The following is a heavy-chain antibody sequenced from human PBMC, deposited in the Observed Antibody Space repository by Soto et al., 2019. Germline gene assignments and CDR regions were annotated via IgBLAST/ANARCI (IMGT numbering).Heavy chain of an antibody. CDR2: ISSSSSYI. D-gene: IGHD2-2*01. CDR1: GFTFSGYS. V-gene: IGHV3-21*01. Sequence: GGSLRLSCAASGFTFSGYSMNWVRQAPGKGLEWVSSISSSSSYIYYADSVKGRFTISRDNAKNSLYLQMNSLRAEDTAVYYCARDIVVVPAAMSGRYYYYGMDVWGQGTTVTVS. CDR3: ARDIVVVPAAMSGRYYYYGMDV. J-gene: IGHJ6*02.